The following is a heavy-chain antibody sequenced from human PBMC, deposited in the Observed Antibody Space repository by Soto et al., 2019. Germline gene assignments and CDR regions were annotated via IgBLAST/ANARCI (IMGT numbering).Heavy chain of an antibody. CDR3: ARDAVLVPAAIPYYYYGTDV. Sequence: LRLSCAASGFTFSSYWMSWVRQAPGKGLEWVANIKQDGSEKNFVGSVKGRFTISRDNAKSSLYLQMNSLRAEDTAVYYCARDAVLVPAAIPYYYYGTDVWGQGTTVTVSS. CDR2: IKQDGSEK. D-gene: IGHD2-2*01. CDR1: GFTFSSYW. V-gene: IGHV3-7*01. J-gene: IGHJ6*02.